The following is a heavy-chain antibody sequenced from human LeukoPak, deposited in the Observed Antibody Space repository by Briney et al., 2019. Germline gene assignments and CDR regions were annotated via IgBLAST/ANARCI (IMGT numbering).Heavy chain of an antibody. CDR2: IYYSGST. CDR3: ARHHRRDSSGWGARWFSL. V-gene: IGHV4-39*01. J-gene: IGHJ5*02. CDR1: GAPIRSSDYY. Sequence: PSETLSLTCTVSGAPIRSSDYYWDWIRQPPGKGLEWIGSIYYSGSTYYNPSLKSRVTMSVDTSKNQFSLKLNSVTAADTAVYHCARHHRRDSSGWGARWFSLWGQGTLVTVSS. D-gene: IGHD6-19*01.